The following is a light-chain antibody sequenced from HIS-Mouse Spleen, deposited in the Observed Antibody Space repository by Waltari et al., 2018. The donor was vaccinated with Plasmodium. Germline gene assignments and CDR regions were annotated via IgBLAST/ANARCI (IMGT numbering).Light chain of an antibody. CDR2: EDN. Sequence: NFMLTQPHSVSESPGKTVTISCTGSSGSIASNYVQWYQQRPGSAPTTVLYEDNQRPSGVPERFSGSIDSSSNSASLTISGLKTEDEADYYCQSYDSSNWVFGGGTKLTVL. CDR1: SGSIASNY. V-gene: IGLV6-57*02. J-gene: IGLJ3*02. CDR3: QSYDSSNWV.